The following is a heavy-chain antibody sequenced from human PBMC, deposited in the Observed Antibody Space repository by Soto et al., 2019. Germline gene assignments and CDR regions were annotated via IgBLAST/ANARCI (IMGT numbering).Heavy chain of an antibody. CDR3: ARMALYYDYVWGSYRNYYGMDV. D-gene: IGHD3-16*02. CDR2: IYHSGST. Sequence: SEALSLTCAVSGGSISSSNWWSCVRQPPGKGLEWIGEIYHSGSTNYNPSLKSRVTISVDKSKNQFSLKLSSVTAADTAVYYCARMALYYDYVWGSYRNYYGMDVWGQGTTVTV. J-gene: IGHJ6*02. V-gene: IGHV4-4*02. CDR1: GGSISSSNW.